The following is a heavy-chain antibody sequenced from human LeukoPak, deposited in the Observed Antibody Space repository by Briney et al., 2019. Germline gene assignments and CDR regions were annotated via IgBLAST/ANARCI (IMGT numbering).Heavy chain of an antibody. Sequence: ASVKVSCKASGGTFSSYAISWVPQAPGQGLEWMGGIIPIFGTANYAQKFQGRVTITTDESTSTAYMELSSLRSEDTAVYYCARSSLDYYDSSGSKSFDYWAREPWSPSPQ. CDR3: ARSSLDYYDSSGSKSFDY. D-gene: IGHD3-22*01. V-gene: IGHV1-69*05. J-gene: IGHJ4*02. CDR2: IIPIFGTA. CDR1: GGTFSSYA.